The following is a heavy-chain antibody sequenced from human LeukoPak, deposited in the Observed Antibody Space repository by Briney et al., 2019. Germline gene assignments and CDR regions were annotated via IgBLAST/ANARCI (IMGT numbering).Heavy chain of an antibody. J-gene: IGHJ5*02. Sequence: SETLSLTCTVSGASISSYYWSWIRQPPGKGLEWIGYIYYSGSTNYNPSLKSRVTISVDTSKNQFSLRLSSVTAADMAVYYCARHRYYYDSSGYYYQPWGQGTLVTVSS. CDR2: IYYSGST. CDR1: GASISSYY. D-gene: IGHD3-22*01. V-gene: IGHV4-59*01. CDR3: ARHRYYYDSSGYYYQP.